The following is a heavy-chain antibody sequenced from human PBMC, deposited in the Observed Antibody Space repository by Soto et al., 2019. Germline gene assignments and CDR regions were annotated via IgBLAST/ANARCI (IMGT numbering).Heavy chain of an antibody. V-gene: IGHV3-11*01. J-gene: IGHJ2*01. D-gene: IGHD3-16*01. CDR1: GFTFSDYY. CDR2: IRTSGSTM. CDR3: VRGLWNFDL. Sequence: QVQLVESGGGLVKPGGSLRLSCAASGFTFSDYYMSWIRQAPGRGLQWVSYIRTSGSTMYYADSVKGRFTVSRDNAKNSLYLRMNRLRAEDTAVYYCVRGLWNFDLWGRGTLVTVSS.